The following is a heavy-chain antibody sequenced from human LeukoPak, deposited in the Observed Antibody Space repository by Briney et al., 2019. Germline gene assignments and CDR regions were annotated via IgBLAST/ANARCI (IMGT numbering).Heavy chain of an antibody. CDR3: ARAHNWKYGSFDF. J-gene: IGHJ4*02. Sequence: GGSLRLFCAASGFTFSSYEMNWVRQAPGKGLEWVSYISSSGSTIYYADSVKGRFTISRDNAKNSLYLQMNSLRAEDTAAYYCARAHNWKYGSFDFWGQGTLVTVSS. D-gene: IGHD1-7*01. V-gene: IGHV3-48*03. CDR2: ISSSGSTI. CDR1: GFTFSSYE.